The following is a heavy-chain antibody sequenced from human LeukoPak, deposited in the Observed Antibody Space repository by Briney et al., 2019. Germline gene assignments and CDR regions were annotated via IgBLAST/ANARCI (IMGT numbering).Heavy chain of an antibody. D-gene: IGHD3-9*01. V-gene: IGHV4-34*01. CDR2: ITRTGRI. CDR3: ARLFDWGSDHWYFDL. Sequence: PGGSLRLSCAASGFTFSSYAMSWVRQAPGKGLEWIGEITRTGRINYNPALKGRVTMSLDTSKNQFSLELSSMTAADTAVYYCARLFDWGSDHWYFDLWGRGTLVTVSS. CDR1: GFTFSSYA. J-gene: IGHJ2*01.